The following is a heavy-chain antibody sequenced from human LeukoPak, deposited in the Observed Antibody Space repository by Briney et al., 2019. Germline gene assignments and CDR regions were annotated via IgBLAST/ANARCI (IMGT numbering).Heavy chain of an antibody. CDR2: IYYSGST. CDR1: GGSISSSSYY. J-gene: IGHJ4*02. D-gene: IGHD3-22*01. CDR3: ASHPYDPIFDY. Sequence: PSETLPLTCTVSGGSISSSSYYWGWIRQPPGKGLEWIGSIYYSGSTYYNPFLKSRVTISVDTSKNQFSLKLSSVTAADTAVYYCASHPYDPIFDYWGQGTLVTVSS. V-gene: IGHV4-39*01.